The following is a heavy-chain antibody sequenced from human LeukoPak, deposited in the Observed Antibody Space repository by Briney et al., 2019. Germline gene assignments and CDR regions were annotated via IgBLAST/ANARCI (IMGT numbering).Heavy chain of an antibody. CDR2: INHSGST. J-gene: IGHJ4*02. CDR3: ATENGFNDY. CDR1: GASISSSNYY. V-gene: IGHV4-39*07. D-gene: IGHD2-8*01. Sequence: SETLSLTCAVSGASISSSNYYWGWVRQPPGKGLEWIGEINHSGSTNYNPSLKSRVTISVDTSKNQFSLKLSSVTAADTAVYYCATENGFNDYWGQGTLVTVSS.